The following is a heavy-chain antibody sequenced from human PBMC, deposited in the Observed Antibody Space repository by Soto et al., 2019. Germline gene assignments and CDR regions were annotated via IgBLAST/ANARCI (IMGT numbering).Heavy chain of an antibody. CDR2: ISSTTNYI. Sequence: EVQLVESVGGLVKPGGSLRLSCAASGFTFTRYSMNWVRQSPGKGLEWVSSISSTTNYIYYGDSMKGRFTISRDNAKNLLYLEMNSLRAEDTAVYYCARESEDLTSNFDYWGQGTLVTVSS. V-gene: IGHV3-21*06. CDR3: ARESEDLTSNFDY. J-gene: IGHJ4*02. CDR1: GFTFTRYS.